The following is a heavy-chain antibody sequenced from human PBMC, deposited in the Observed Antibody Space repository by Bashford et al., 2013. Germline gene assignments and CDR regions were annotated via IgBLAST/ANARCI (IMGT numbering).Heavy chain of an antibody. CDR1: GFTFSNSA. D-gene: IGHD5-18*01. Sequence: SVKVSCKTSGFTFSNSAVQWVRQTRRQRLEWIGWIVVDSGNTNYAQKFQERVTITRDMSTSTAYMEVSSLRSEDTALYYCAVHGGDTYGLAYYFYGLDVWGQGTTVTVSS. CDR2: IVVDSGNT. CDR3: AVHGGDTYGLAYYFYGLDV. V-gene: IGHV1-58*01. J-gene: IGHJ6*02.